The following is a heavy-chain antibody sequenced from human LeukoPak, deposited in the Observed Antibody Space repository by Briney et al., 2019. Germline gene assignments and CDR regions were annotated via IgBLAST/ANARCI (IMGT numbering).Heavy chain of an antibody. D-gene: IGHD4-17*01. Sequence: GGSLRLSCAASGFTFSSYAMSWVRQAPGKGLEWVSAISGSGGSTYYADSVKGRLTISRDNSKNTLYLQMNSLRAEDTAVYYCARDFLTVTTGHYGMDVWGQGTTVTVSS. CDR1: GFTFSSYA. CDR2: ISGSGGST. J-gene: IGHJ6*02. CDR3: ARDFLTVTTGHYGMDV. V-gene: IGHV3-23*01.